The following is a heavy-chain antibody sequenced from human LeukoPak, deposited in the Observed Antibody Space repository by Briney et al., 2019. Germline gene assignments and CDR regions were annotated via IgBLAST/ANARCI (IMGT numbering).Heavy chain of an antibody. CDR1: GYTFINYG. CDR3: ARRRENYFDSSGYYRSRRDWYFDL. Sequence: GASVKVSCKASGYTFINYGISWVRQAPGQGLEWMGWISAYNGNTNYAQQLQDRVTMTTDTSTSTAYMELRSLRSDDTAVYYCARRRENYFDSSGYYRSRRDWYFDLWGRGTLVTVSS. D-gene: IGHD3-22*01. V-gene: IGHV1-18*01. J-gene: IGHJ2*01. CDR2: ISAYNGNT.